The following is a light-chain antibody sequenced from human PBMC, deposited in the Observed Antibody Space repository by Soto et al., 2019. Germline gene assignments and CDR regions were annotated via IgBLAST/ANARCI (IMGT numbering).Light chain of an antibody. J-gene: IGKJ5*01. CDR3: QQYNNWPPIT. Sequence: EIVLTQSPATLSLSPGDRATLSCRASESVSSNVAWYQQKPGQTPRLLIYGASTRATGIPARFSGSGSGTEFTLTISSLQSEDFAVYYCQQYNNWPPITFGQGTRLEIK. V-gene: IGKV3D-15*01. CDR2: GAS. CDR1: ESVSSN.